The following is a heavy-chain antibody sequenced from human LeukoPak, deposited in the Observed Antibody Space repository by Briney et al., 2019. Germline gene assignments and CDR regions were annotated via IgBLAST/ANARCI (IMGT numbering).Heavy chain of an antibody. D-gene: IGHD6-19*01. CDR1: GFTFSSYE. CDR3: ARGTSAYSSGWYTYPY. J-gene: IGHJ4*02. CDR2: ISSSGSTI. Sequence: PGGSLRLSCAASGFTFSSYEMNWVRQAPGKGLEWVSYISSSGSTIYYADSVKGRFTISRDNAKNSLYLQMNSLRAEDTAVYYCARGTSAYSSGWYTYPYWGQGTLVTVSS. V-gene: IGHV3-48*03.